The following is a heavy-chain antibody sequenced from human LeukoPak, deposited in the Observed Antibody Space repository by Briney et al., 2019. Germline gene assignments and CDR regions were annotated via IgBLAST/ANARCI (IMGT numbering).Heavy chain of an antibody. CDR2: IDPSDSYT. CDR1: AFIFMSYW. D-gene: IGHD1-1*01. Sequence: GESLQISCQGSAFIFMSYWICWVRQMPGKGLEWMGRIDPSDSYTNYSPSFQGHVTISADKSISTAYLQWSSLKASDTAMYYCARLVETDYWGQGTLVTVSS. J-gene: IGHJ4*02. CDR3: ARLVETDY. V-gene: IGHV5-10-1*01.